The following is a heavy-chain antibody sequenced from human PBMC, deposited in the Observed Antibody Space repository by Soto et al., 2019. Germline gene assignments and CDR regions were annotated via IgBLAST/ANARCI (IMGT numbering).Heavy chain of an antibody. D-gene: IGHD2-8*02. CDR2: ITHSGST. V-gene: IGHV4-34*01. CDR1: GGSFSGYY. CDR3: ARDKSTGIFDY. J-gene: IGHJ4*02. Sequence: QVQLQQWGAGLLKPSETLSLTCAVYGGSFSGYYWTWIRQPPWTGLEWIGEITHSGSTNYNPSLTSRVTISVYTSKNQFSLTLPSVTAADTAVYYCARDKSTGIFDYWGQGTMVTVSS.